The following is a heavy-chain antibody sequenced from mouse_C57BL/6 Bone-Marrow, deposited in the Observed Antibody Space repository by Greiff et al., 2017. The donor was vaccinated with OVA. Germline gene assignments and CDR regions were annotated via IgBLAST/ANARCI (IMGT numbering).Heavy chain of an antibody. Sequence: EVKLVESGPGMVKPSQSLSLTCTVTGYSITSGYDWHWIRHFPGNKLEWMGYISYSGSTNYNPSLKSRISITHDTSKNHFFLKLNSVTTEDTATYYCAREGYGSSFFAYWGQGTLVTVSA. CDR2: ISYSGST. D-gene: IGHD1-1*01. CDR3: AREGYGSSFFAY. CDR1: GYSITSGYD. V-gene: IGHV3-1*01. J-gene: IGHJ3*01.